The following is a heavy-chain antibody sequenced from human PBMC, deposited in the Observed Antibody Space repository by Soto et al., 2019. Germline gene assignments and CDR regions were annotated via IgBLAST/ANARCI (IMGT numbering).Heavy chain of an antibody. D-gene: IGHD4-17*01. CDR1: GFTFGNYW. Sequence: EVQLVESGGGLVQPGGSLRLSCAASGFTFGNYWMSWVRQAPGKGLEWVANIKQDGSEKYYVDSVKGRFTISRDNAENSLYLQMNSLRAEDTAVYYCARDSTTVTTDHWGQGTLVTVSS. CDR3: ARDSTTVTTDH. V-gene: IGHV3-7*01. CDR2: IKQDGSEK. J-gene: IGHJ5*02.